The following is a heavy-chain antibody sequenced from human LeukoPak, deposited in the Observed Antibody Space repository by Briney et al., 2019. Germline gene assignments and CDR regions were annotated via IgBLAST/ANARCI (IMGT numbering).Heavy chain of an antibody. CDR2: IYYSGST. CDR1: GGSISSSGYY. Sequence: SETLSLTCTVSGGSISSSGYYWGWIRQPPGKGLEWIGGIYYSGSTYYNPSLKSRVTFSVDTSKNQFSLKLSSVTAADTAVYYCARLLSSDWYKGAFDIWGQGTMVTVSS. V-gene: IGHV4-39*01. J-gene: IGHJ3*02. D-gene: IGHD6-19*01. CDR3: ARLLSSDWYKGAFDI.